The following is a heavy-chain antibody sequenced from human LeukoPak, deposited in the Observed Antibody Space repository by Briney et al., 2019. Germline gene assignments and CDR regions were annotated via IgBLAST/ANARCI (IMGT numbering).Heavy chain of an antibody. D-gene: IGHD3-10*01. V-gene: IGHV5-51*01. J-gene: IGHJ6*02. CDR3: ARHLRMVRGVTYGMDV. CDR1: GYSFTSYW. CDR2: IYPGDSDT. Sequence: GESLKISCKGSGYSFTSYWIGWVRQMPGKGLEWMGIIYPGDSDTRYSPSFQGQVTISAGKSISTAYLQWSSLKASDTAMYYCARHLRMVRGVTYGMDVWGQGTTVTVSS.